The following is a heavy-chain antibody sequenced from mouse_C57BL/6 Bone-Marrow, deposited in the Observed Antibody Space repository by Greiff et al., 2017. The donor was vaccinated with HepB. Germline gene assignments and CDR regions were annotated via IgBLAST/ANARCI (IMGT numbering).Heavy chain of an antibody. CDR3: ARRYDYDGPWFAY. CDR2: INPGSGGT. CDR1: GYAFTNYL. V-gene: IGHV1-54*01. J-gene: IGHJ3*01. Sequence: VQVVESGAELVRPGTSVKVSCKASGYAFTNYLIEWVKQRPGQGLEWIGVINPGSGGTNYNEKFKGKATLTADKSSSTAYMQLSSLTSEDSAVYFCARRYDYDGPWFAYWGQGTLVTVSA. D-gene: IGHD2-4*01.